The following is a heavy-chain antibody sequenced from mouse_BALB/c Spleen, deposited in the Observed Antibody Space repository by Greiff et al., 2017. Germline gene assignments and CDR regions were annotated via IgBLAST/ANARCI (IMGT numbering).Heavy chain of an antibody. CDR2: IWGDGST. J-gene: IGHJ4*01. CDR1: GFSLTGYG. D-gene: IGHD2-1*01. Sequence: VKLMESGPGLVAPSQSLSITCTVSGFSLTGYGVNWVRQPPGKGLEWLGMIWGDGSTDYNSALKSRLSISKDNTKSQVFLKMNSLQTDDTARYYCARYQADYGNGYYAMDYWGQGTSVTVSS. CDR3: ARYQADYGNGYYAMDY. V-gene: IGHV2-6-7*01.